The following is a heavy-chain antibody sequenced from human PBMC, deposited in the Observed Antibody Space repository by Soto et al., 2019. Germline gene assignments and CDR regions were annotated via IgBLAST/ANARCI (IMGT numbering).Heavy chain of an antibody. CDR2: ISAYNDNT. CDR1: GYTFTSYG. CDR3: ARDHTEWLVHCDY. D-gene: IGHD6-19*01. J-gene: IGHJ4*02. V-gene: IGHV1-18*01. Sequence: ASVKVSCKASGYTFTSYGISWVRQAPGQGLEWMGWISAYNDNTNYAQKFQGRVTMTTDTSTSTAYMELRSLRSDDTAVYYCARDHTEWLVHCDYWGQVTLVPVSS.